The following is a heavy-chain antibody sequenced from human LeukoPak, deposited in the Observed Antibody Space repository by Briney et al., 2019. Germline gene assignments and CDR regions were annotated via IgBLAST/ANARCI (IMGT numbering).Heavy chain of an antibody. CDR2: TYYRSKLYS. D-gene: IGHD5-12*01. V-gene: IGHV6-1*01. CDR3: AREGYAIDY. Sequence: SQTLSLTCAISGDSVSSNSAAWNWFRQSPSRGLEWLGRTYYRSKLYSDYALSVKGRITINPDTSKNHFSLQLNSVTPEDTAVYYCAREGYAIDYWGQGTLVTVSS. CDR1: GDSVSSNSAA. J-gene: IGHJ4*02.